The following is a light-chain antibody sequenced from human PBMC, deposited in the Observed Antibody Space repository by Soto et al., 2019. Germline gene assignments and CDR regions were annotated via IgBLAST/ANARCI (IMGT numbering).Light chain of an antibody. CDR3: QQYNSYWT. V-gene: IGKV1-5*03. CDR1: QSISSW. J-gene: IGKJ1*01. CDR2: KAS. Sequence: DIQMTQSPSTLSASVGDRVTINCRASQSISSWLAWYQQKPGKDPKLLIYKASSLESGVPSRFSGSGSGTEFTLTISSLHPDDFATYYCQQYNSYWTFGQGTKVEIK.